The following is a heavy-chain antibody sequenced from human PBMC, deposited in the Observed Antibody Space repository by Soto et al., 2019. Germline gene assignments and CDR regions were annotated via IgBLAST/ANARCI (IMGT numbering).Heavy chain of an antibody. V-gene: IGHV3-48*03. CDR1: GLTFSSYE. J-gene: IGHJ6*02. Sequence: LRLSCAASGLTFSSYEMHWVRQAPGKGLEWVSYISKSGSIIYYTDSVKGRFTISRDNAKNLLYLEMNSLRAEDSAVYFCASVMLRFSYGIVVWGQGTTVTVSS. CDR3: ASVMLRFSYGIVV. CDR2: ISKSGSII. D-gene: IGHD3-3*01.